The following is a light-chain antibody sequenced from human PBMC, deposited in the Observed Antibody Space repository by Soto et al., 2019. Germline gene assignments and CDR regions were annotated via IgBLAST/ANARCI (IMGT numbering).Light chain of an antibody. Sequence: EIVLTQSPGTLSLSPGERATLSCRASQSVSSSYLAWYQQKPGQAPRLLIYGESSRATGIPDRFSGSGSGTDFTLTISRLAPEDFAVYSCQQYGSSRLTFGGGTKVEIK. CDR2: GES. V-gene: IGKV3-20*01. J-gene: IGKJ4*01. CDR1: QSVSSSY. CDR3: QQYGSSRLT.